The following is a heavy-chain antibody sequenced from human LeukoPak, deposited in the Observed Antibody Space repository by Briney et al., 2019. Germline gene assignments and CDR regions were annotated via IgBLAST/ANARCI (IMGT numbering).Heavy chain of an antibody. D-gene: IGHD5-18*01. J-gene: IGHJ6*03. Sequence: GRSLRFSCAASGFTFSSYGMHWVRQAPGKGLEWVAVIWYDGSNKYYADSVKGRFTISRDNSKNTLYLQMNSRRAEDTAVYYCAKSPRSGYSYGFGYYMDVWGKGTTVTVSS. CDR1: GFTFSSYG. CDR2: IWYDGSNK. V-gene: IGHV3-33*06. CDR3: AKSPRSGYSYGFGYYMDV.